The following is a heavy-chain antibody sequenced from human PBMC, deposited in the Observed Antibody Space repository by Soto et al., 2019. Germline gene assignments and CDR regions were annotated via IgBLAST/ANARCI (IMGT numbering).Heavy chain of an antibody. J-gene: IGHJ6*02. CDR2: IFYSGST. CDR3: ARGFPAGTASYYGMDV. D-gene: IGHD1-1*01. V-gene: IGHV4-30-4*01. CDR1: GCSLSIGYYY. Sequence: PSATLSLTCPVSGCSLSIGYYYWLWIRQPPGEGLEWIGNIFYSGSTNYNPSLKSRETISVDTSKNQFSLTLSSVTAADTAVYYCARGFPAGTASYYGMDVWGQGTTVTVSS.